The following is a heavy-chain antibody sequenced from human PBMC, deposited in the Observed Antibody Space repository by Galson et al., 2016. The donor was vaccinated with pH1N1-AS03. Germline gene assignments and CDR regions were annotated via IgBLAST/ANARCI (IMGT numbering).Heavy chain of an antibody. CDR2: IKGDGSIT. D-gene: IGHD5-18*01. CDR3: SRGAGGYSYG. CDR1: GFTLNNYW. Sequence: SLRLSCAVSGFTLNNYWIHWVRQAPGKGLVWVSRIKGDGSITTYADSVKGRFTISRDNASYTPYLQMNSLRAEDTAVYYCSRGAGGYSYGWGQGTLVTVSS. V-gene: IGHV3-74*03. J-gene: IGHJ4*02.